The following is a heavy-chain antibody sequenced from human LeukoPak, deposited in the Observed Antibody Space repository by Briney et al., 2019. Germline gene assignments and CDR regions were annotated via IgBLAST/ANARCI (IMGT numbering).Heavy chain of an antibody. CDR1: GFTFSNYA. CDR3: ARGGVTTMTLRDLWLDY. J-gene: IGHJ4*02. CDR2: MSYDGSNK. V-gene: IGHV3-30-3*01. Sequence: PGGSLRLPCAASGFTFSNYAMHWVSQAPGKGLEWVALMSYDGSNKFYADSVKGRFTISRDNSKSTLYLQMNSLKAEDTAVYYCARGGVTTMTLRDLWLDYWGQGTLVTVSS. D-gene: IGHD4-17*01.